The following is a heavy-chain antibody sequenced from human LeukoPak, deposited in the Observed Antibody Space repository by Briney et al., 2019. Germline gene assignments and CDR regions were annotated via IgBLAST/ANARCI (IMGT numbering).Heavy chain of an antibody. CDR2: FDPEDGET. CDR3: ATTNPEGVGGDWCY. Sequence: GASVKVSCKVSGYTLTELSMHWVRQAPGKGLEWMGGFDPEDGETIYAQKFQGRVTMTEDTSTDTAYMELSSLRSEDTAVYYCATTNPEGVGGDWCYWGQGTLVTVSS. J-gene: IGHJ4*02. V-gene: IGHV1-24*01. D-gene: IGHD2-21*02. CDR1: GYTLTELS.